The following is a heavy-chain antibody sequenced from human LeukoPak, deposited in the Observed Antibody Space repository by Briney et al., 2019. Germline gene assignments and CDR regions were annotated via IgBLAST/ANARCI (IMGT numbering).Heavy chain of an antibody. V-gene: IGHV3-30*04. CDR2: ISYDGSNK. J-gene: IGHJ4*02. CDR3: ARGLIKDQLLLFDY. CDR1: GFTFSSYA. D-gene: IGHD2-2*01. Sequence: SGGSLRLSCAASGFTFSSYAMHWVRQAPGKGLEWVAVISYDGSNKYYADSVEGRFTISRDNSKNTLYLQMNSLRAEDTAVYYCARGLIKDQLLLFDYWGQGTLVTVSS.